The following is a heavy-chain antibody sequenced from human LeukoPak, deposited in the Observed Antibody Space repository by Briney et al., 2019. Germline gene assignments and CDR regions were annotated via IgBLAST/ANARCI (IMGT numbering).Heavy chain of an antibody. CDR1: GFTFSSYS. CDR2: ISSSSSYI. J-gene: IGHJ6*04. CDR3: ARESSYYYGMDV. V-gene: IGHV3-21*01. Sequence: GGSLRLSCAASGFTFSSYSMNWVRQAPGKGLEWVSSISSSSSYIYYADSVKGRFTIFRDNAKNSLYLQMNSLRAEDTAVYYCARESSYYYGMDVWGKGTTVTVSS. D-gene: IGHD2-2*01.